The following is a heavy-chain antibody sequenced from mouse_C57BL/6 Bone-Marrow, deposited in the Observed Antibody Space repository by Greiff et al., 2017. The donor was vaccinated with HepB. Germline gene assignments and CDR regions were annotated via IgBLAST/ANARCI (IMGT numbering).Heavy chain of an antibody. CDR3: ASSFYDGYFLFAY. D-gene: IGHD2-3*01. Sequence: EVKLMESGGGLVKPGGSLKLSCAASGFTFSDYGMHWVRQAPEKGLEWVAYISSGSSTIYYADTVKGRFTISRDNAKNTLFLQMTSLRSEDTAMYYCASSFYDGYFLFAYWGQGTLVTVSA. CDR1: GFTFSDYG. V-gene: IGHV5-17*01. J-gene: IGHJ3*01. CDR2: ISSGSSTI.